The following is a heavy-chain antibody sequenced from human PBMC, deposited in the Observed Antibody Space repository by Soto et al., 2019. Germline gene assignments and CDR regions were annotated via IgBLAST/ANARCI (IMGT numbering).Heavy chain of an antibody. CDR1: GGSINSAY. D-gene: IGHD6-19*01. V-gene: IGHV4-59*01. J-gene: IGHJ4*02. CDR2: ISYSGGS. Sequence: QVLLQESGPGLVKPSETLSLTCTVSGGSINSAYWGWIRRPPGRGLEFIGYISYSGGSNYSPSLKSRVTISVDTSNNHVSLNLTSVTAADTAVYYCARIGGIPVADYYFHFWGQGTLVTVSS. CDR3: ARIGGIPVADYYFHF.